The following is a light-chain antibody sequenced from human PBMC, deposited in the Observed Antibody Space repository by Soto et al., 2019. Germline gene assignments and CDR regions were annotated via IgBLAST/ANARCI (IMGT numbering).Light chain of an antibody. Sequence: EIVMTQSPATLSVSPGERVTLSCRASQSVSNNLAWYQQKPGQAPRLLIYGANATATGIPARFSGSGSGTEFTLTISSLQSEDFAVYYCQQHNDWPLTFGGGTKVEIK. CDR2: GAN. V-gene: IGKV3-15*01. CDR3: QQHNDWPLT. J-gene: IGKJ4*01. CDR1: QSVSNN.